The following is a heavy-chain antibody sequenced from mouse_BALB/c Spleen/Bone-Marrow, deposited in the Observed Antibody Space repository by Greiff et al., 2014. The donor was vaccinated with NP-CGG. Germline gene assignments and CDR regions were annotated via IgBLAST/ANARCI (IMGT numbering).Heavy chain of an antibody. CDR2: FDPTYGNP. D-gene: IGHD2-3*01. CDR3: ASYDGSRFAY. CDR1: GFNIKDTH. J-gene: IGHJ3*01. V-gene: IGHV14-3*02. Sequence: EVQLQQSGAELVKPGSSVKLSCTASGFNIKDTHLHWVQQRPEQGLEWIGRFDPTYGNPKYDPKFQGKATITVDTSSNTAYLQLSSLTSEDTAVYYCASYDGSRFAYWGQGTLVTVSA.